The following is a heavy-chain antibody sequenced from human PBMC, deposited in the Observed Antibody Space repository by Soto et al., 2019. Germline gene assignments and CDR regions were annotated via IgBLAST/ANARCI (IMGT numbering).Heavy chain of an antibody. Sequence: QVQLVQSGAEVVKPGSSVKVSCKASGDTFDTFAISWLRQAPGQGLEWMGGIIPIFRTPDYGQKFQGRVTSTADESTSTSYMELSSLRSEDTAVYYCARDKDREQLGGNYYYTLDVWGQGTTVTVSS. CDR1: GDTFDTFA. V-gene: IGHV1-69*12. CDR3: ARDKDREQLGGNYYYTLDV. D-gene: IGHD1-1*01. J-gene: IGHJ6*02. CDR2: IIPIFRTP.